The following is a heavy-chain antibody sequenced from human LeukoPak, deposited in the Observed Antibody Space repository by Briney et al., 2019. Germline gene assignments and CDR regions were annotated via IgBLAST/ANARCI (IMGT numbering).Heavy chain of an antibody. D-gene: IGHD5-18*01. J-gene: IGHJ4*02. Sequence: GGSLRLSCTASRFTFSNYAMSWVRQAPGKGLEWVSSISGSGGSTYYADSVKGRFTISRDNSKNTQYLQMNSLRAEDTAVYFCAKGSGYTYGYYYFDSWGQGTLVSVSS. CDR1: RFTFSNYA. CDR3: AKGSGYTYGYYYFDS. CDR2: ISGSGGST. V-gene: IGHV3-23*01.